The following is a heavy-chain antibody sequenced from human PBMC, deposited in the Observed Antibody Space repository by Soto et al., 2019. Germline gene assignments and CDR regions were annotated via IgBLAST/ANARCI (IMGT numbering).Heavy chain of an antibody. CDR1: GFTFSDHY. CDR3: ARAAAAGQPPSYYFDF. D-gene: IGHD6-13*01. Sequence: EVQLVESGGGLVQPGGSLRLSCAASGFTFSDHYMDWVRQALGKGLEWVGRIRKNANDYTTEYAASVKGRFSISRDDSKNSLYLQMNSLKTEDTAVYYCARAAAAGQPPSYYFDFWGQGTLVTVSS. J-gene: IGHJ4*02. V-gene: IGHV3-72*01. CDR2: IRKNANDYTT.